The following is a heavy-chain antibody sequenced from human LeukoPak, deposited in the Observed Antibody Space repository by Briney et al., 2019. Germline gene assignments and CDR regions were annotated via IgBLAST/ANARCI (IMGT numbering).Heavy chain of an antibody. Sequence: ASVKVSCKASGGTFSSYAISWVRQALGQGLEWMGRIIPILGIANYAQKFQGRVTITADKSTSTAYMELSSLRSEDTAVYYCARSMPASSTYYFDYWGQGTLVTVSS. J-gene: IGHJ4*02. CDR2: IIPILGIA. CDR1: GGTFSSYA. CDR3: ARSMPASSTYYFDY. V-gene: IGHV1-69*04. D-gene: IGHD2-2*01.